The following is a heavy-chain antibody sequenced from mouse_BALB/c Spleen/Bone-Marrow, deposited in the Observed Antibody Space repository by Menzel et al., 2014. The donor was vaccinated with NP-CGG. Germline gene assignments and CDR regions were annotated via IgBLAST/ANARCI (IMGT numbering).Heavy chain of an antibody. CDR3: ASYYYGRYFDV. V-gene: IGHV14-3*02. J-gene: IGHJ1*01. Sequence: EVQLVESGAELVKPGASVELSCTASGFNIKDTYMHWVKQRPEQGLEWIGRIDPANGNTKYDPKFQGKATITADTSSNTAYLQLSSLTSEDTAVYYCASYYYGRYFDVWSAGTTVTVSS. CDR2: IDPANGNT. CDR1: GFNIKDTY. D-gene: IGHD1-1*01.